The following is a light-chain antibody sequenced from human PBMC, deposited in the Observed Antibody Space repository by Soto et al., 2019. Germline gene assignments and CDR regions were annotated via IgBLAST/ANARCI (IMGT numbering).Light chain of an antibody. V-gene: IGLV2-23*02. CDR2: EVN. Sequence: QSALTQPASVSGSPGQSITISCTGTSSDIGTYNLVSWYQQHPRKAHKLMIYEVNKRPSGVSDRFSGSKSGNTASLTISGLQAEDEADYYCCSYAGSSTLYVFGTGTKVTVL. J-gene: IGLJ1*01. CDR3: CSYAGSSTLYV. CDR1: SSDIGTYNL.